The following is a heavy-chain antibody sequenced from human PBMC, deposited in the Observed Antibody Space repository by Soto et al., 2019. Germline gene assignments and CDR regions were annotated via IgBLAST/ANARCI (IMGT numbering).Heavy chain of an antibody. CDR2: IYTSGST. CDR3: AREEEGYYYDSSGYGLFDY. V-gene: IGHV4-4*07. CDR1: GGSISSYY. D-gene: IGHD3-22*01. Sequence: PSETLSLTCTVSGGSISSYYWSWIRQPAGKGLEWIGRIYTSGSTNYNPSLKSRVTMSVDTSKNQFSLKLSPVTAADTAVYYCAREEEGYYYDSSGYGLFDYWGQGTLVTVSS. J-gene: IGHJ4*02.